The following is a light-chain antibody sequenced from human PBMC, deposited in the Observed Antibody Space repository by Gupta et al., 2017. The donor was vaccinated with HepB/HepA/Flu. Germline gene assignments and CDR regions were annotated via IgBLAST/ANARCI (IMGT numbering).Light chain of an antibody. V-gene: IGKV1-5*03. CDR2: KAS. CDR3: QQYTSYRT. Sequence: DIQITQSPSTLSASVGDRVTITCWASQSISSWLAWYQQKPGKAPKLLIYKASRGESGVPPRFSGSGYETEFTLTNSSRQADDFATYYGQQYTSYRTFGQGTKVEIK. CDR1: QSISSW. J-gene: IGKJ1*01.